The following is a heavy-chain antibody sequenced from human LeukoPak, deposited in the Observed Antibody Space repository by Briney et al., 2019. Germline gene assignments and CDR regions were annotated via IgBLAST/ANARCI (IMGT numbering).Heavy chain of an antibody. V-gene: IGHV1-2*02. CDR2: INPNSGGT. CDR1: GYTFTGYY. D-gene: IGHD3-10*01. J-gene: IGHJ4*02. Sequence: ASVKVSCKASGYTFTGYYMHWVRQAPGQGLEWMGWINPNSGGTNYARKFQGRVTMTRDTSISTAYMELSRLRSDDTAVYYCARVSVQYYYGSGSYYNVYFDYWGQGTLVTVSS. CDR3: ARVSVQYYYGSGSYYNVYFDY.